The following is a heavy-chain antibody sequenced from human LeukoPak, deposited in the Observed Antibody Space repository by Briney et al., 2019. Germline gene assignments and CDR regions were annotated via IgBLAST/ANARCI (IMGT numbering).Heavy chain of an antibody. CDR1: GGSISSGDYY. D-gene: IGHD3-3*01. J-gene: IGHJ4*02. CDR2: IYYSGST. V-gene: IGHV4-30-4*01. Sequence: SKALSLTCTVSGGSISSGDYYWSWIREPPGKGLEWIGYIYYSGSTYYNPSLKSRVTILVDTSKNQFSLKLSSVTAADTAVYYCARGLFGVVTFDYWGQGTLVTVSS. CDR3: ARGLFGVVTFDY.